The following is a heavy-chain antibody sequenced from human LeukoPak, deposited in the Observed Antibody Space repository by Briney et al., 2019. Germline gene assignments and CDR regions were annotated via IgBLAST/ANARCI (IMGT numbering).Heavy chain of an antibody. CDR2: IKQSGST. D-gene: IGHD3-3*01. CDR3: ARDLQWVYDFWSGYDFPLFEY. V-gene: IGHV4-34*01. CDR1: GGSFSDYY. Sequence: SETLSLTCAVYGGSFSDYYWSWIRQPPGKGREWIGEIKQSGSTNYNPSLKSRVTIPVDTSKNHSSLTYRPSIAGDTAVYYCARDLQWVYDFWSGYDFPLFEYWGQGTLVTVSS. J-gene: IGHJ4*02.